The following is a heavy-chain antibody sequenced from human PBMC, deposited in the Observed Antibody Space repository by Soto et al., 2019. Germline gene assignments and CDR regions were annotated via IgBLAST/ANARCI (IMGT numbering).Heavy chain of an antibody. CDR3: ARGRYCLTGRCLPNLLDS. CDR1: GDSISTVDYF. D-gene: IGHD2-15*01. V-gene: IGHV4-30-4*01. CDR2: IYKSTTT. Sequence: PSQTLSLTCSVSGDSISTVDYFWACIRQPPGQALEYIGYIYKSTTTYYNPSFESRVAISLDTSKSQFSLTLTSVTAADTAVYFCARGRYCLTGRCLPNLLDSWGQGTRVTVSS. J-gene: IGHJ5*01.